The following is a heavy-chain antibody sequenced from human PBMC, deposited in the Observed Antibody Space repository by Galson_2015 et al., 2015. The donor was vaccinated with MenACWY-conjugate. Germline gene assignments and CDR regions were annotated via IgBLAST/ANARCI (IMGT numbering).Heavy chain of an antibody. CDR1: GFAFNSYG. CDR2: ISASGGSI. CDR3: AKSGSDSYYYHMDV. Sequence: SLRLSCAASGFAFNSYGMSWVRQAPGKGLEWVSSISASGGSIHYADSVKGRFTISRDNSKNTLYLQMNSLRADLRAEDTAVYYCAKSGSDSYYYHMDVWGQGTTVTVSS. V-gene: IGHV3-23*01. D-gene: IGHD3/OR15-3a*01. J-gene: IGHJ6*02.